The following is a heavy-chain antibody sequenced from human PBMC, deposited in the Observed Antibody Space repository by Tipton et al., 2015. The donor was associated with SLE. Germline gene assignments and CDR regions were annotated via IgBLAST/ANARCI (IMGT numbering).Heavy chain of an antibody. J-gene: IGHJ4*02. CDR3: ARHLCTNGVCPFDY. V-gene: IGHV4-59*10. CDR1: GGSFSGHY. Sequence: TLSLTCAVYGGSFSGHYWSWIRQPAGKGLEWIGHIYENGGTNYNPSLRSRVTMSVDTSKNQFSLDLTSLTAADTAVYYCARHLCTNGVCPFDYWGQGILVTVSS. D-gene: IGHD2-8*01. CDR2: IYENGGT.